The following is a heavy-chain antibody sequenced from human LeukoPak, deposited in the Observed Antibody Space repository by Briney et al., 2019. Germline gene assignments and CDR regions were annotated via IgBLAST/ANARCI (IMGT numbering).Heavy chain of an antibody. D-gene: IGHD2/OR15-2a*01. V-gene: IGHV3-74*01. CDR2: IYGVGSFT. Sequence: PGGSLRLSCAASGFTFSNFWMHWVRQAPGKGLVWVALIYGVGSFTRYADSVRGRFTISRDNAKNTLYLQMNSLRVEDTAVYYCMSFYETNWGPGTLVTVSS. CDR3: MSFYETN. J-gene: IGHJ4*02. CDR1: GFTFSNFW.